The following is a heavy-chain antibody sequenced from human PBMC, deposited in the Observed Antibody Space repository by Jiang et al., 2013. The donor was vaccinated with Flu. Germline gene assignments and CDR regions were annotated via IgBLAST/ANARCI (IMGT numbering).Heavy chain of an antibody. Sequence: LLKPSETLSLTCAVSGGGSFNGYFWSWIRQPPGKGLEWIGEINHSGSTNTNSSLKSRVAMSIDSYKKEFSLKVRSVTAADTAVYYCARGPYESGSYFNNGFDYWGQGSWSPSPQ. CDR1: GGGSFNGYF. J-gene: IGHJ4*02. D-gene: IGHD3-10*01. V-gene: IGHV4-34*01. CDR2: INHSGST. CDR3: ARGPYESGSYFNNGFDY.